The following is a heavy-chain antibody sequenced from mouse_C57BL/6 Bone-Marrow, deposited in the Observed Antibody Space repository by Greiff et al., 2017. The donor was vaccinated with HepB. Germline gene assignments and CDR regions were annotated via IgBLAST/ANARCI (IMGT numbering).Heavy chain of an antibody. J-gene: IGHJ1*03. Sequence: EVKLEESGGGLVQPGGSLKLSCAASGFTFSDYYMYWVRQTPEKRLEWVAYISNGGGSTYYPDTVKGRFTISRDNAKNTLYLQMSRLKSEDTAMYYCARQGGYYWYFDVWGTGTTVTVSS. CDR1: GFTFSDYY. CDR2: ISNGGGST. CDR3: ARQGGYYWYFDV. V-gene: IGHV5-12*01. D-gene: IGHD1-1*02.